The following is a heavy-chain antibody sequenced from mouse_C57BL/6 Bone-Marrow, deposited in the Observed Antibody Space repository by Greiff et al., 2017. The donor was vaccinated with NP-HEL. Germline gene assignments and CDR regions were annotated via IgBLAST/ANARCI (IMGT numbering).Heavy chain of an antibody. CDR1: GFTFSDYG. Sequence: EVQLVESGGGLVQPGGSLKLSCAASGFTFSDYGMAWVRQAPRKGPEWVAFISNLAYSIYYADTVTGRFTISRENAKNTLYLEMSSLRSEDTAMYYCARLPFYYGSSYGYWYFDVWGTGTTVTFSS. J-gene: IGHJ1*03. CDR2: ISNLAYSI. V-gene: IGHV5-15*01. CDR3: ARLPFYYGSSYGYWYFDV. D-gene: IGHD1-1*01.